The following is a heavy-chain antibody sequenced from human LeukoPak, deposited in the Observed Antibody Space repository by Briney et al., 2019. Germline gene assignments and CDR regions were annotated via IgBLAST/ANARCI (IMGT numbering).Heavy chain of an antibody. J-gene: IGHJ4*02. CDR3: ARGRRYYYDSSGYSDY. CDR2: INPSGGST. CDR1: GYTFTSYY. V-gene: IGHV1-46*01. Sequence: ASVKVSCKASGYTFTSYYMHWVRQAPGQGLEWMGIINPSGGSTSYAQKFQGRVTMTRDTSTSTVYMELSSLRSEDTAVYYCARGRRYYYDSSGYSDYWGQGTLVTVSS. D-gene: IGHD3-22*01.